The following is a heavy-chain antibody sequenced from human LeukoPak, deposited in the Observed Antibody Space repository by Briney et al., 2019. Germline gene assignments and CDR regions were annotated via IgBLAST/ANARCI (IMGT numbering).Heavy chain of an antibody. CDR2: ISGSGGST. D-gene: IGHD3-3*01. Sequence: PGGSLRLSCAASGFTFSSYAMSWVRQAPGKGLEWVSVISGSGGSTYYADSVKGRFTISRDNSKNTLYLQMNSLRAEDTAVYYCAKGGYDFWSGYYYIVSVDYFDYWGQGTRVTVSS. V-gene: IGHV3-23*01. CDR1: GFTFSSYA. CDR3: AKGGYDFWSGYYYIVSVDYFDY. J-gene: IGHJ4*02.